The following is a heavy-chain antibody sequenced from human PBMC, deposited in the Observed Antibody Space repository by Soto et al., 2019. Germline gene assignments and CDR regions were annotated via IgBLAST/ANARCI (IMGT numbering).Heavy chain of an antibody. Sequence: PSETLSFTCAVSGGSISSGGYSWSWIRQPPGKGLEWIGYIYHSGSTYYNPSLKSRVTISVDRSKNQFSLKLSSVTAADTAVYYCARYYYDCSGHYYFDYWGQGTLVTVSS. D-gene: IGHD3-22*01. V-gene: IGHV4-30-2*01. CDR3: ARYYYDCSGHYYFDY. CDR2: IYHSGST. J-gene: IGHJ4*02. CDR1: GGSISSGGYS.